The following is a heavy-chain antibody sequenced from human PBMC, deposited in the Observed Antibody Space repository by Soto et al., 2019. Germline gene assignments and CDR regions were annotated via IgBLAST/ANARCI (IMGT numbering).Heavy chain of an antibody. CDR2: IYWDDDK. CDR1: GFSITTSGVG. Sequence: QITLNESGPTQVKPKQTLTLTCTFSGFSITTSGVGVGWIRHSPGKAPECLALIYWDDDKRYSPSLKSRLPITQDIPMNLVVVTMADLYLAHPATYYCAFRVVRTVLGFVTTTSIYLDFWGQGT. V-gene: IGHV2-5*02. D-gene: IGHD4-17*01. J-gene: IGHJ4*02. CDR3: AFRVVRTVLGFVTTTSIYLDF.